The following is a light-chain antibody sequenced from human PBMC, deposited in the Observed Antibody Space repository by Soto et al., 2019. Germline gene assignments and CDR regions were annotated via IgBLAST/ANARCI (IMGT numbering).Light chain of an antibody. V-gene: IGKV3-15*01. CDR1: QSVSSRS. J-gene: IGKJ3*01. CDR3: QQFNNWPLT. CDR2: GAS. Sequence: EIVLTQSPGTLSLSPGERATLSCRASQSVSSRSLAWYQQKPGQAPRLLIYGASTRATGIPARFSGSGSGTEFTLTISSLQSEDFAVYYCQQFNNWPLTFGPGTKVDIK.